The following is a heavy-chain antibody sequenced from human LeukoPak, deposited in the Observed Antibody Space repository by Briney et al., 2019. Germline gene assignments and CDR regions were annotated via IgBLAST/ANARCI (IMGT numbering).Heavy chain of an antibody. V-gene: IGHV3-23*01. CDR1: GFTCRMYA. CDR3: AKDGEASYEIYYYYMDV. J-gene: IGHJ6*03. CDR2: ISSSSGSR. D-gene: IGHD5-18*01. Sequence: GGSLRLSCAASGFTCRMYAMTWVRQSPGKGLEWVSAISSSSGSRYYADSVNGRFTLSRDDSKNTLYLQMNSLRAEDTAVYYCAKDGEASYEIYYYYMDVWGKGTTVTVSS.